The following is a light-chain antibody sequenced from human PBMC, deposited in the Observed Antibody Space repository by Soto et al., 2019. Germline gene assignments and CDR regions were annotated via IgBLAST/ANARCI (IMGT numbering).Light chain of an antibody. Sequence: EIVLTQSPGTLSLSPGERATLSCRASQSLSSSQLAWYQQKPGQTPRLLIYATSTRATGIPARFSGSGSGTEFTLTISSLQSEDFAVYYCQHYNNWPLTFGGGTKVDIK. CDR3: QHYNNWPLT. CDR2: ATS. V-gene: IGKV3-15*01. J-gene: IGKJ4*01. CDR1: QSLSSS.